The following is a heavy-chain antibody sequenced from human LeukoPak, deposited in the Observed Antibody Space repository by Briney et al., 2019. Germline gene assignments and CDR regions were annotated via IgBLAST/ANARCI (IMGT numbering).Heavy chain of an antibody. D-gene: IGHD4-17*01. CDR1: GVTFSNSG. CDR3: ARAWVTTPLPFRI. CDR2: ISGGSTYT. Sequence: NAGGSLRLSRAASGVTFSNSGMKWVRQAPGKGLEWVASISGGSTYTYYADSVKGRFTISRDNAKNSLYLQMNSLRAEDTAVYYCARAWVTTPLPFRIWGQGTMVTVSS. J-gene: IGHJ3*02. V-gene: IGHV3-21*01.